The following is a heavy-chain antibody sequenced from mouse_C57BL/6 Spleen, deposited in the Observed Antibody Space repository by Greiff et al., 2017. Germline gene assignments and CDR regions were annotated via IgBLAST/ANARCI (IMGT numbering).Heavy chain of an antibody. Sequence: VKLMESGPGLVQPSQRLSITCPVSGFSLTCYGVHWVRPSPGKGLEWLGVIWSGGRTAYNAAFLSRLSLSKDNAKSHVFFKKNSLQADYTAIYYCARYGTIVTTGYAMDYWGQGTSVTVSS. CDR3: ARYGTIVTTGYAMDY. D-gene: IGHD2-12*01. CDR1: GFSLTCYG. V-gene: IGHV2-2*01. CDR2: IWSGGRT. J-gene: IGHJ4*01.